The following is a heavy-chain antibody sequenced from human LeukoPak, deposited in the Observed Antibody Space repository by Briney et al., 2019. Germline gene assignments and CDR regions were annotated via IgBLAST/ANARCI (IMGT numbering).Heavy chain of an antibody. CDR2: IIPILGIA. J-gene: IGHJ4*02. V-gene: IGHV1-69*02. D-gene: IGHD1-26*01. CDR1: GGTFSSYT. Sequence: GASVKVSCKASGGTFSSYTISWVRQAPGQGLEWMGRIIPILGIANYAQKFQGRVTITADKSTSTAYMELSSLRSEDTAVYYCARSSAGVGATNLDYWGQGALVTVSS. CDR3: ARSSAGVGATNLDY.